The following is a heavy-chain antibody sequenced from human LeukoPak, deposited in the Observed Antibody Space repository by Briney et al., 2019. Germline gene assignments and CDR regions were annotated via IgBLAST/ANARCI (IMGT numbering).Heavy chain of an antibody. V-gene: IGHV3-23*01. D-gene: IGHD3-22*01. CDR3: AKTNGYYSD. J-gene: IGHJ4*02. CDR2: LSCRGSTT. Sequence: GGSLTLSCAASGYTFSSYGMICIRQPPGKGLEWLPGLSCRGSTTYYAASVQGRFTLSRDNSQNSLSLQVSSLRAEDTAVYYCAKTNGYYSDWGQGTLVTVSS. CDR1: GYTFSSYG.